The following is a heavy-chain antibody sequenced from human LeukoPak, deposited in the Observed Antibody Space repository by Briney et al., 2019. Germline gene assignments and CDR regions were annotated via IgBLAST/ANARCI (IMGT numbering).Heavy chain of an antibody. CDR1: GDSISSYY. Sequence: SETLSLTCTVSGDSISSYYWSWIRQPPGKGLEWIGYIYYSGSTKYNPSLKSRVTISIDTSKNQFSLKLRSVTAGDTAVYYCATDTGSRFAYWGLGALVTVSS. V-gene: IGHV4-59*01. CDR3: ATDTGSRFAY. D-gene: IGHD1-26*01. CDR2: IYYSGST. J-gene: IGHJ4*02.